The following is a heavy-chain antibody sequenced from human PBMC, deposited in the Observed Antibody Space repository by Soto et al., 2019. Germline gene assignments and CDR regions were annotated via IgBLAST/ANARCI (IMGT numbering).Heavy chain of an antibody. D-gene: IGHD3-9*01. CDR1: GGSISSNGHY. CDR3: ARQPFDFWEKGDYYYYAMDV. J-gene: IGHJ6*02. V-gene: IGHV4-31*03. CDR2: IFYSGST. Sequence: NPSETLSLTCTVSGGSISSNGHYWNWIRQPPGRGLEWIGYIFYSGSTDYNPSLKSRVDISVDRSKNQFSLKLSSVTAADTAVYYCARQPFDFWEKGDYYYYAMDVWGQGTTVTVSS.